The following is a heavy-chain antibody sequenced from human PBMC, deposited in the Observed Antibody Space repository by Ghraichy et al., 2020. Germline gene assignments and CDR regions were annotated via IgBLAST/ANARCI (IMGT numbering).Heavy chain of an antibody. CDR1: GFSLSTGGVG. J-gene: IGHJ3*02. Sequence: SAPTLVKPTQTVTLTCTFSGFSLSTGGVGVGWIRQPPGKALEWLALIYWTEDKRYSPSLMSRLTITKDTSKNQVVLTMTDMDPVDTGTYYCAHRVWSAGAFDIWGQGTMVTVSS. CDR2: IYWTEDK. CDR3: AHRVWSAGAFDI. V-gene: IGHV2-5*01. D-gene: IGHD3-10*01.